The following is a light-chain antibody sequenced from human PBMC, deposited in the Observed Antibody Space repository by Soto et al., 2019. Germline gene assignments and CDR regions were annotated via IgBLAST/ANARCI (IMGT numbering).Light chain of an antibody. J-gene: IGKJ5*01. CDR2: GTS. CDR1: ERIYSAY. Sequence: VVLTQSPGTLSLSRGERATLSCRASERIYSAYLGWYQRKPGQAPRLLIYGTSSRATGIPDRFSGSGSGTDFTLTISRLEPEDFAVYYCQQYGNSPITFGQGTRLEIK. V-gene: IGKV3-20*01. CDR3: QQYGNSPIT.